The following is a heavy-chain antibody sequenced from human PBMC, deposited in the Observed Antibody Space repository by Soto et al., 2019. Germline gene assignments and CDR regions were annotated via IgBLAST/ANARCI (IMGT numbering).Heavy chain of an antibody. CDR2: INPSGGST. D-gene: IGHD3-22*01. CDR1: GYTFTSYY. V-gene: IGHV1-46*01. CDR3: ARDQTTTYYYDSSRRSNWFDP. Sequence: ASVKVSCKASGYTFTSYYMHWVRQAPGQGLEWMGIINPSGGSTSYAQKFQGRVTMTRDTSTSTVYMELSSLRSEDTAVYYCARDQTTTYYYDSSRRSNWFDPWGQGTLVTVS. J-gene: IGHJ5*02.